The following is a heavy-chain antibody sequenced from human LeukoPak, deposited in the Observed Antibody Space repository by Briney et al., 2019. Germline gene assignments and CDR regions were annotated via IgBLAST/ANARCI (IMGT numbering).Heavy chain of an antibody. CDR1: GITFDDYA. D-gene: IGHD1-26*01. V-gene: IGHV3-9*01. Sequence: GRSLRLSCAASGITFDDYAMHWVRQAPGKGLEWVSGISWNSGSIGYADSVKGRFTISRDNAKNSLYLQMNSLRAEDTALYYCAKDKGSGSYYYFDYWGQGTLVTVSS. CDR2: ISWNSGSI. J-gene: IGHJ4*02. CDR3: AKDKGSGSYYYFDY.